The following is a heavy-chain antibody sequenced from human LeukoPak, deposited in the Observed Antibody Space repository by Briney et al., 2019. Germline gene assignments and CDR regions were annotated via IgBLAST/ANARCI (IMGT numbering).Heavy chain of an antibody. J-gene: IGHJ5*02. CDR1: GYTFTSYD. CDR2: MNPNSGNT. V-gene: IGHV1-8*01. CDR3: ARVTAEELAGENWFDP. Sequence: ASVKVSCTASGYTFTSYDINWVRQATGQGLEWMGWMNPNSGNTGYAQKFQGRVTMTRNTSISTAYMELSSLRSEDTAVYYCARVTAEELAGENWFDPWGQGTLVTVSS. D-gene: IGHD3-16*01.